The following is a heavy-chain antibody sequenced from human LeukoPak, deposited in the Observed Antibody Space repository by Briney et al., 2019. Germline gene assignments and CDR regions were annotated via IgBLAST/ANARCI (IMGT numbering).Heavy chain of an antibody. CDR1: GFTFSTFN. J-gene: IGHJ4*02. CDR3: AKEIPYYDSSGYHPHFDY. D-gene: IGHD3-22*01. CDR2: IWYDGSHN. Sequence: GSLRLSCAPSGFTFSTFNIHWVRQAPGKGLEWVAVIWYDGSHNYSADSVKGRFTISRDNSKNTVYLQMNSLRAEDTAVYYCAKEIPYYDSSGYHPHFDYWGQGTLVTVSS. V-gene: IGHV3-33*06.